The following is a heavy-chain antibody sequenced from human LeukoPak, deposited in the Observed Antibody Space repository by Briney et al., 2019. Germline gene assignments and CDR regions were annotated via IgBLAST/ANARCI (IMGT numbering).Heavy chain of an antibody. CDR1: GGTFSSYA. Sequence: SVEVSCKASGGTFSSYAISWVRQAPGQGLEWMGRIIPIFGTANYAQKFQGRVTITTDESTSTAYMELSSLRSEDTAVYYCARDRDGAMKPLGAFDIWGQGTMVTVSS. J-gene: IGHJ3*02. CDR2: IIPIFGTA. V-gene: IGHV1-69*05. D-gene: IGHD1-14*01. CDR3: ARDRDGAMKPLGAFDI.